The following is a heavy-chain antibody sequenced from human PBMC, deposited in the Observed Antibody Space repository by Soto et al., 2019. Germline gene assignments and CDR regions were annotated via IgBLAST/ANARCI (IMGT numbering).Heavy chain of an antibody. J-gene: IGHJ5*02. CDR1: GGSISSYY. CDR2: IYYSGST. V-gene: IGHV4-59*01. CDR3: ARGKGITIFGVVSTDRNWFDP. Sequence: SETLSLTCTVSGGSISSYYWSWIRQPPGKGLEWIGYIYYSGSTNYNPSLKSRVTISVDTSKNQFSLKLSSVTAADTAVYYCARGKGITIFGVVSTDRNWFDPWGQGTLVTVSS. D-gene: IGHD3-3*01.